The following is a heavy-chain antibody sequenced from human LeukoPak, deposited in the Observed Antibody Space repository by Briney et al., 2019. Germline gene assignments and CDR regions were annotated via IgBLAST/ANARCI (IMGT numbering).Heavy chain of an antibody. J-gene: IGHJ4*02. CDR1: GFTFDDYG. D-gene: IGHD5-18*01. CDR2: INGNGGSA. CDR3: ARSIYGVYSFGPPFDY. V-gene: IGHV3-20*04. Sequence: GSLRLSCAASGFTFDDYGMSWVRQAPGKGLEWVSGINGNGGSAGYADSLKGRFTISRDNAKNSLYLQMNSLRVEDTALYYCARSIYGVYSFGPPFDYWGQGTLVTVSS.